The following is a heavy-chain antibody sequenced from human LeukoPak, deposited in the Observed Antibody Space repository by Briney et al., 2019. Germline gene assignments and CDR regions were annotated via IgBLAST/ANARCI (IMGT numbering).Heavy chain of an antibody. D-gene: IGHD2-2*01. CDR1: GYTFTSYG. J-gene: IGHJ6*04. V-gene: IGHV1-18*04. CDR3: ARDPFVVVPAAISYYYYGMDV. Sequence: ASVKVSCKASGYTFTSYGISWVRQAPGQGLEWMGWISAYNGSTNYAQKLQGRVTMTTDTSTSTAYMELRSLRSDDTAVYYCARDPFVVVPAAISYYYYGMDVWGKGTTVTVSS. CDR2: ISAYNGST.